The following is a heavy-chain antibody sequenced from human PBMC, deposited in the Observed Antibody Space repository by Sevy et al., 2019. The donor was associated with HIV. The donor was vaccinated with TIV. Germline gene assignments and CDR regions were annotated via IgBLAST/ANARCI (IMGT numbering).Heavy chain of an antibody. CDR1: GFTFSSYS. V-gene: IGHV3-48*02. J-gene: IGHJ3*02. D-gene: IGHD3-3*01. CDR3: ARVSMVTIFGVVDAFDI. CDR2: ISSSSTI. Sequence: GGSLRLSCAASGFTFSSYSMNWVRQAPGMGLEWVSYISSSSTIYYADSVKGRFTISRDNAKNSLYLQMNSLRDEDTAVYYCARVSMVTIFGVVDAFDIWGQRTMVTVSS.